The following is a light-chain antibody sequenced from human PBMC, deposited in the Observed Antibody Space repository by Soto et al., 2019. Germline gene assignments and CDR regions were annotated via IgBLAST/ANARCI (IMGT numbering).Light chain of an antibody. Sequence: EIQDTPAPSPLSSFVGDRGTIHCRARPGFRYWVAWYQQKPGKGPNLLITKASTLESGVPSRFSGSGTGTEFTLTINSLQPDDFATYYCQQYKSFLGTFGQGTKVEIK. CDR1: PGFRYW. V-gene: IGKV1-5*03. CDR2: KAS. CDR3: QQYKSFLGT. J-gene: IGKJ1*01.